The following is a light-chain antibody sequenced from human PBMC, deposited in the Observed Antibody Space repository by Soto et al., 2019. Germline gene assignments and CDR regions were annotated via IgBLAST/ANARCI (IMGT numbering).Light chain of an antibody. CDR2: DVT. V-gene: IGLV2-8*01. J-gene: IGLJ2*01. CDR1: TSDY. Sequence: QSALTQPPSASGSPGQSVTISCTGTTSDYVSWYQQYPGKAPKLMIYDVTKRPSGVPDRFSGSKSGTTASLTVSGLQAEDEADYFCSSHAGASHSLFGGGTKLTVL. CDR3: SSHAGASHSL.